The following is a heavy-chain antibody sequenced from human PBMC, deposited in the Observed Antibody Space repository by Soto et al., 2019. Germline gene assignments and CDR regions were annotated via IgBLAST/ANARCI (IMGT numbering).Heavy chain of an antibody. CDR2: IIPIFGTA. Sequence: SVKVSCKASGGTFSSYAISWVRQAPGQGLEWMGGIIPIFGTANYAQKFQGRVTITADESTSTAYMELSSLRSEDTAVYYCARRNFGVVTHYYGMDVWGQGTTVTVSS. J-gene: IGHJ6*02. D-gene: IGHD3-3*01. CDR3: ARRNFGVVTHYYGMDV. CDR1: GGTFSSYA. V-gene: IGHV1-69*13.